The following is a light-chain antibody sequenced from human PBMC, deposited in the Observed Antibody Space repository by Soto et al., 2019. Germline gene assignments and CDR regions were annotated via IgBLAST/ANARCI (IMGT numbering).Light chain of an antibody. CDR2: GAS. J-gene: IGKJ1*01. V-gene: IGKV1-39*01. Sequence: DIQMTQSPSSLSASVGDRVTITCRASQNIYSYLNWYQQQPGKAPKLLIYGASRLQSGVTSRFSGSGSGADFTLTISSLQPEDFATYSCQQSYITPVTFGQGTKVDIK. CDR3: QQSYITPVT. CDR1: QNIYSY.